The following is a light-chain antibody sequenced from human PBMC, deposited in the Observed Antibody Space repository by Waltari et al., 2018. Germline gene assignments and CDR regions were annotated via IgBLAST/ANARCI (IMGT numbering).Light chain of an antibody. Sequence: QSALTQPASVSGSPGQSITISCTGTSSDVGFYNYVSWYQRHPGKAPKLMIYDVSELPSGVSNRFSGSKSGNTASLTISGLQAEDEADYYCNSYAGSSSWVFGGGTKLTVL. J-gene: IGLJ3*02. CDR1: SSDVGFYNY. V-gene: IGLV2-14*01. CDR2: DVS. CDR3: NSYAGSSSWV.